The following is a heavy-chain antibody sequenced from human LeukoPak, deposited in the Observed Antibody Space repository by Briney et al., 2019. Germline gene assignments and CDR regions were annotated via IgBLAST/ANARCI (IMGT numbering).Heavy chain of an antibody. CDR2: IGFDENDT. J-gene: IGHJ2*01. Sequence: GGSLRLSCAASGFTLSTSSMHWVRQAPGKGRVWVSRIGFDENDTSYADSVKGRFTISRTNAKNTLYLQMNSLRVEDTALYFCARSINWYFDLWGRGTLVSVS. CDR1: GFTLSTSS. V-gene: IGHV3-74*01. D-gene: IGHD3-10*01. CDR3: ARSINWYFDL.